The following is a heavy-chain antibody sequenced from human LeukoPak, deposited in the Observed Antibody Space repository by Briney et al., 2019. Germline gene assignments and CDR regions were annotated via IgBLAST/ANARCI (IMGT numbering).Heavy chain of an antibody. CDR1: GFTFSSYA. J-gene: IGHJ4*02. CDR2: ISGSGGST. V-gene: IGHV3-23*01. CDR3: ARDRLPGSSTLLLY. Sequence: GGSLRLSCAASGFTFSSYAMSWVRQAPGKGLEWVSAISGSGGSTYYADSVKGRFTISRDNSKNTLYLQMNSLRAEDTAVYYCARDRLPGSSTLLLYWGQGTLVTVSS. D-gene: IGHD3-10*01.